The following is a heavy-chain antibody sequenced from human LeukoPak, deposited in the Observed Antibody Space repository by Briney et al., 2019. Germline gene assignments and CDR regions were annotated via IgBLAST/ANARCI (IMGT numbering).Heavy chain of an antibody. CDR1: GYTFTGYY. V-gene: IGHV1-2*02. Sequence: GASVKVSCKASGYTFTGYYMHWVRQAPGQGLEWMGWINPNSGGTNYAQKFQGRVTMTRDTSISTAYMELSRLRSDDTAVYYCARGGSAWGGDDAFDIWGQGTMVTVSS. CDR3: ARGGSAWGGDDAFDI. D-gene: IGHD2-15*01. J-gene: IGHJ3*02. CDR2: INPNSGGT.